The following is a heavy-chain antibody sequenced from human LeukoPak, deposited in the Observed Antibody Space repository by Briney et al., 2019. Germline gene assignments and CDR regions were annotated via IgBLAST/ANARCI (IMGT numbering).Heavy chain of an antibody. Sequence: GGSLRLSCVASGITFSNYAVSWVRQAPEKGLDWVSVISGSAHKIRYADSVKGRFTVSRDNFKNTLYLQMNSLRAEDTALYYCARKLWHRNDCWGQGTLVTVSS. CDR3: ARKLWHRNDC. J-gene: IGHJ4*02. D-gene: IGHD3-16*01. CDR2: ISGSAHKI. CDR1: GITFSNYA. V-gene: IGHV3-23*01.